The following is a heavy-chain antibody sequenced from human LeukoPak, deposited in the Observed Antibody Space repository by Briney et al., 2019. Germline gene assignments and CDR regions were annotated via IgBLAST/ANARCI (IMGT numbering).Heavy chain of an antibody. J-gene: IGHJ4*02. Sequence: ASVKVSCTASGYTFSSYGISWVRQAPGQGLEWMGWISAYNGNTNYAQKLQGRVTMTTDTSTSTAYMGLRSLRSDDTAVYYCARRPINYALFDYWGQGTLVTVS. CDR2: ISAYNGNT. D-gene: IGHD4-11*01. CDR3: ARRPINYALFDY. CDR1: GYTFSSYG. V-gene: IGHV1-18*01.